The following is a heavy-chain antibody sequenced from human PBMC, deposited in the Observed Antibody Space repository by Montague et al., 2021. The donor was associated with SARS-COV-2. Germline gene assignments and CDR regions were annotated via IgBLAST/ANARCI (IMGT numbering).Heavy chain of an antibody. D-gene: IGHD2-8*02. Sequence: TLSLTCTVSGDSITSDSYCWSWIRQPAGKGLEWIGHIYPSGSTNYSPSLRSRVTLSVDTSKKRFSLRLSSVSAADTAMYYCARDWWGTGGILSGWGQGTLVTVSS. CDR3: ARDWWGTGGILSG. CDR2: IYPSGST. V-gene: IGHV4-61*09. J-gene: IGHJ4*02. CDR1: GDSITSDSYC.